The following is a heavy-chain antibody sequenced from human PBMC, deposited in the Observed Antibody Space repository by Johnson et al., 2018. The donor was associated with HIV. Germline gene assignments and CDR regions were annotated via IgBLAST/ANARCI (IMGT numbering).Heavy chain of an antibody. V-gene: IGHV3-43D*03. Sequence: VQLVESGGGVERPGGSLRLSCATSGFTFDDYAMHWVRQAPGNGLEWVSLIRWDGAITHYADSVKGRFTISRDNSRNYLYLQMHSLRTEDTALYYCARDSGIAVASGAFDIWGQGKMVTVSS. J-gene: IGHJ3*02. CDR3: ARDSGIAVASGAFDI. CDR2: IRWDGAIT. CDR1: GFTFDDYA. D-gene: IGHD6-19*01.